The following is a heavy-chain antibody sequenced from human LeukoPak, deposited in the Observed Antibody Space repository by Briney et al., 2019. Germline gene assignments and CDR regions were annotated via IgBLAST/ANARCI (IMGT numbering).Heavy chain of an antibody. V-gene: IGHV4-30-4*01. CDR1: GGSISSGDYY. CDR2: IYYSGST. CDR3: ARGGWGHSSSRYDSFDY. D-gene: IGHD6-13*01. Sequence: PSETLSLTCTVSGGSISSGDYYWSWIRQPPGKGLEWIGYIYYSGSTYYNPSLKSRVTISVDTSKNQFSLKLSSVTAADTAVYYCARGGWGHSSSRYDSFDYWGQGTLVTVSS. J-gene: IGHJ4*02.